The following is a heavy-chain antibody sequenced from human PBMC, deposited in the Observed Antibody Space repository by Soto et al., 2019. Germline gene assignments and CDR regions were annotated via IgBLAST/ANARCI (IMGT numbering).Heavy chain of an antibody. D-gene: IGHD2-21*01. CDR3: GRVVEGATRHTDPDS. Sequence: SETLSLTCTVSGVSIHNSHSFWAWIRQPPGKGLQFIASVYHNGGTHYNSSLKSRVTISVDTANNQVSLRMRSLTAADTAFYYCGRVVEGATRHTDPDSWGQGILVTVSS. CDR2: VYHNGGT. V-gene: IGHV4-39*01. CDR1: GVSIHNSHSF. J-gene: IGHJ5*01.